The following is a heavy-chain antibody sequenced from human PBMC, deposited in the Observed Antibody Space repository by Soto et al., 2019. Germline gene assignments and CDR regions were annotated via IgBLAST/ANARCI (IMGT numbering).Heavy chain of an antibody. D-gene: IGHD6-19*01. CDR1: GYTFTGYY. V-gene: IGHV1-2*02. J-gene: IGHJ4*02. Sequence: GXSVKVSFKASGYTFTGYYMHWVRQAPGQGLEWMGWINPNSGGTNYAQKFQGRLTMTRDTSITTAYMELSRLRADDTAFYFCATSSDWSPLLDYWGQGTLVTVSS. CDR3: ATSSDWSPLLDY. CDR2: INPNSGGT.